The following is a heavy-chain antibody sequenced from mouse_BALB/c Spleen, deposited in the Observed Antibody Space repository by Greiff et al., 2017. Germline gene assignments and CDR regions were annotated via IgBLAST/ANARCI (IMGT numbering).Heavy chain of an antibody. CDR1: GYTFTDYN. D-gene: IGHD2-1*01. CDR3: TSRCGNYVDYYAMDY. V-gene: IGHV1S29*02. J-gene: IGHJ4*01. Sequence: VQLQQSGPELVKPGASVKISCKASGYTFTDYNMHWVKQSHGKSLEWIGYIYPYNGGTGYNQKFKSKATLTVDNSSSTAYMELRSLTSEDSAVYYCTSRCGNYVDYYAMDYWGQGTSVTVSS. CDR2: IYPYNGGT.